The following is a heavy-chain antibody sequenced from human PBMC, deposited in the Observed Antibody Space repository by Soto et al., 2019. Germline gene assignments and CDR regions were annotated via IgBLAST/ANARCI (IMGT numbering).Heavy chain of an antibody. V-gene: IGHV4-30-4*01. CDR3: ARGHIVLMVYASYNWFDP. J-gene: IGHJ5*02. D-gene: IGHD2-8*01. CDR1: GGSISSGDYY. CDR2: IYYSGST. Sequence: QVQLQESGPGLVKPSQTLSLTCTVSGGSISSGDYYWSWIRQPPGKGLEWIGYIYYSGSTYYNPSLKSRVTISVDTSKNQFSLKLSSVTAADTAVYYCARGHIVLMVYASYNWFDPWGQGTLVTVSS.